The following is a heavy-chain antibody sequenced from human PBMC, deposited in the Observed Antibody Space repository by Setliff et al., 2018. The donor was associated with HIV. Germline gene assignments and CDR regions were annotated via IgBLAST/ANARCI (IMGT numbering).Heavy chain of an antibody. CDR2: IYHSGST. V-gene: IGHV4-4*02. CDR3: ARVGLPYNSGRLDQ. Sequence: PSETLSLTCAVSGGSISSNWWSWVRQSPGKGLEWIGEIYHSGSTHYNPSLQSRVTISVDTSKNQFSLMLDSVTAADTAVYYCARVGLPYNSGRLDQWGQGSLVTVSS. J-gene: IGHJ4*02. CDR1: GGSISSNW. D-gene: IGHD5-18*01.